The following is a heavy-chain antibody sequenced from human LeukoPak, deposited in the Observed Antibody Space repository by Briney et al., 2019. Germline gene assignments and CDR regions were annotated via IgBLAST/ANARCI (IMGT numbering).Heavy chain of an antibody. CDR3: ARGMAGTAYFFDS. J-gene: IGHJ4*02. V-gene: IGHV4-59*08. CDR1: VGCISSYY. Sequence: LRTLSLTRTVSVGCISSYYWSWISPPPRRGLEWIGYMYYSGSTNYNPSLKSRVTTSVDTSKTQFSLKLSSVTAADTAVYYCARGMAGTAYFFDSWGEGTLVTVSS. CDR2: MYYSGST. D-gene: IGHD6-19*01.